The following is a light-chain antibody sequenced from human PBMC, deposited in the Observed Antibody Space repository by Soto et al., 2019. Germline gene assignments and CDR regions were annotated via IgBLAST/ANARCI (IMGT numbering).Light chain of an antibody. J-gene: IGLJ1*01. CDR2: NVY. V-gene: IGLV2-14*03. Sequence: QSVLTQPASVSGSPGQSITISCTGTSSDVGAYNFVSWHQQHPGKAPKLMIYNVYDRPSGISYRFSGSKSGNTASLTISGLQGEDEADYYCSAYTDSRTYVFGTGTKLTVL. CDR3: SAYTDSRTYV. CDR1: SSDVGAYNF.